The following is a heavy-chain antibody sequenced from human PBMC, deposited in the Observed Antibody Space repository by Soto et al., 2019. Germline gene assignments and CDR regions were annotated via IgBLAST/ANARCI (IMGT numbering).Heavy chain of an antibody. J-gene: IGHJ4*02. CDR2: IIPIFGTA. CDR3: ATQFYDSSGYAEYYFDY. Sequence: GASVKVSCKASGGTFSSYAISWVRQAPGQGLEWMGGIIPIFGTANYAQKFQGRVTITADESTSTAYMELSSLRSEDTAVYYCATQFYDSSGYAEYYFDYWGKGTLVTVSS. V-gene: IGHV1-69*13. CDR1: GGTFSSYA. D-gene: IGHD3-22*01.